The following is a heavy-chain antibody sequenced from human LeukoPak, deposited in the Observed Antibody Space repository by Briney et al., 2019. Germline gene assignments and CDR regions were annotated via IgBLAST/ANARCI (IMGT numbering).Heavy chain of an antibody. CDR3: ARNYGLTTPFDY. Sequence: GGSLRLSCAASGFTFSSYSMNWVRQAPGKGLEWVSSITRSNYIYYADSVKGRFTISRDNAKNSLYLQMNSLRAEDTAVYYCARNYGLTTPFDYWGQGTLVTVSS. CDR2: ITRSNYI. V-gene: IGHV3-21*01. D-gene: IGHD4-11*01. CDR1: GFTFSSYS. J-gene: IGHJ4*02.